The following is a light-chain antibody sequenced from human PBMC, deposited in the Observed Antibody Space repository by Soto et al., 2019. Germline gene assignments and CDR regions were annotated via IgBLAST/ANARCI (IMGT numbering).Light chain of an antibody. CDR2: EVS. Sequence: QSVLTQPPSASGSPGQSVTISCTGTSSDVGGYNYVSWYQQHPGKAPKVMIYEVSKRPSGVPDRFSGSKSGNTASLTVSGLQAGDEADYYCSSYGGRNNLLFGGGTKLTVL. V-gene: IGLV2-8*01. J-gene: IGLJ2*01. CDR1: SSDVGGYNY. CDR3: SSYGGRNNLL.